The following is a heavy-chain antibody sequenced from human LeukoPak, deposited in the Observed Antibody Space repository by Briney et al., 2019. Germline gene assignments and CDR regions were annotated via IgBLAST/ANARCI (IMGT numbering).Heavy chain of an antibody. V-gene: IGHV4-59*01. D-gene: IGHD2-15*01. J-gene: IGHJ5*02. CDR2: MYYSGIT. CDR1: GGSMNDYY. Sequence: PSETLSLTCTVSGGSMNDYYWSWIRQPPGKGLEWIGYMYYSGITNYNPSLKSRVSISIDTSKNQFSLKLSSVTAADTAVYYCARDRYCIGGICYSGRFDPWGRGTLVTVSS. CDR3: ARDRYCIGGICYSGRFDP.